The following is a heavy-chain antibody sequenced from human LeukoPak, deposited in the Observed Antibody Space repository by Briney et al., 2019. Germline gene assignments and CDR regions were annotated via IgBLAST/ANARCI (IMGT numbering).Heavy chain of an antibody. Sequence: GASVKVSCKASGYTFISYDINWVRQATGQGLEWMGWMNPDSGDTGYAQKFQGTVTMTRNTSISTAYMELNSLRSEDTAVYYCARGRTGYYDTSGSFPALGYWGQGTLVTVSS. CDR2: MNPDSGDT. D-gene: IGHD3-22*01. J-gene: IGHJ4*02. CDR3: ARGRTGYYDTSGSFPALGY. V-gene: IGHV1-8*01. CDR1: GYTFISYD.